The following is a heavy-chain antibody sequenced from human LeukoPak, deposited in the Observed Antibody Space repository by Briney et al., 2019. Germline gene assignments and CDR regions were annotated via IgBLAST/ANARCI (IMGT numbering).Heavy chain of an antibody. CDR3: ARQGIVVVPAAMLALDYFDY. D-gene: IGHD2-2*01. Sequence: SETLSLTCTVSGGSISSSSYYWGWIRQPPGKGLEWIGSIYYSGSTYYNPSLKSRVTMSVDTSKNQFCLKLDSVNAADTAGYYCARQGIVVVPAAMLALDYFDYWGQGTLVTVSS. CDR1: GGSISSSSYY. V-gene: IGHV4-39*01. J-gene: IGHJ4*02. CDR2: IYYSGST.